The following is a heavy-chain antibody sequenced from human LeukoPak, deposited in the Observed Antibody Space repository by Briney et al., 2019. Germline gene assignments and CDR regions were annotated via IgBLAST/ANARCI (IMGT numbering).Heavy chain of an antibody. V-gene: IGHV4-34*01. J-gene: IGHJ4*02. CDR2: INHSGST. Sequence: SETLSLTCAVYGGSFSGYYWSWIRQPPGKGLEWIGEINHSGSTNYNPSLKSRVTISVDTSRNQFSLKLSSVTAADTAVYYCARLIRGIAAAGTSDFDYWGQGTLVTVSS. D-gene: IGHD6-13*01. CDR1: GGSFSGYY. CDR3: ARLIRGIAAAGTSDFDY.